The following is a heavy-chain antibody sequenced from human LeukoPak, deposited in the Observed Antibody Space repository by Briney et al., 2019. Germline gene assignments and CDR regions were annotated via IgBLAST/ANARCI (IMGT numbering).Heavy chain of an antibody. D-gene: IGHD6-19*01. CDR3: ARESQWLGGKFDY. CDR2: IYTSGST. Sequence: SETLSLTCTVSGGSISSPYWTWIRQPAGKGLEWIGRIYTSGSTNYNPSLKSRVTMSVDTSKNQFSLKLSSVTAADTAVYYCARESQWLGGKFDYWGQGTLVTVSS. V-gene: IGHV4-4*07. J-gene: IGHJ4*02. CDR1: GGSISSPY.